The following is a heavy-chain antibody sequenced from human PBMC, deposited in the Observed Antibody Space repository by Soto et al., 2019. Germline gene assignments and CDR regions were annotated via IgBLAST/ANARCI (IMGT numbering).Heavy chain of an antibody. CDR1: GYSLTSYW. Sequence: VGSLKISCNGSGYSLTSYWISWVRQMPGKGLEWMGRIDPSDSYTNYSPSFQGHVTISADKSISTAYLQWSSLKASDTAMYYCARPHCSSTSCYSYGMDVWGQGTTVTVSS. V-gene: IGHV5-10-1*01. J-gene: IGHJ6*02. CDR3: ARPHCSSTSCYSYGMDV. D-gene: IGHD2-2*02. CDR2: IDPSDSYT.